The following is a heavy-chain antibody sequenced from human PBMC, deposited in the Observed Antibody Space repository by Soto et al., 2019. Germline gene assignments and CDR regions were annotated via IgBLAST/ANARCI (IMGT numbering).Heavy chain of an antibody. V-gene: IGHV3-49*04. J-gene: IGHJ6*02. Sequence: GGSLRLSCTASGSTFGDYAMSWVRQAPGKGLEWVGFIRSKAYGGTTEYAASVKGRFTISRDDSKSIAYLQMNSLKTEDTAVYYCTRGNFGSSWYVDYYYYYGMDVWGQGTTVTVSS. CDR3: TRGNFGSSWYVDYYYYYGMDV. D-gene: IGHD6-13*01. CDR1: GSTFGDYA. CDR2: IRSKAYGGTT.